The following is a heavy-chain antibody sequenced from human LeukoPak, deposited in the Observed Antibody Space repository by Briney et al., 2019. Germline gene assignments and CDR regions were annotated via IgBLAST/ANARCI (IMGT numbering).Heavy chain of an antibody. D-gene: IGHD3-10*01. CDR1: GGSISSYY. CDR3: ARHVVKWFGELFLRGKKYYFDY. Sequence: PSETLSLTCTVSGGSISSYYWSWIRQPPGKGLEWIGYIYYSGSTNYNPSLKSRVTISVDTSKNQFSLKLSSVTAADTAVYYCARHVVKWFGELFLRGKKYYFDYWGQGTLVTVSS. J-gene: IGHJ4*02. V-gene: IGHV4-59*08. CDR2: IYYSGST.